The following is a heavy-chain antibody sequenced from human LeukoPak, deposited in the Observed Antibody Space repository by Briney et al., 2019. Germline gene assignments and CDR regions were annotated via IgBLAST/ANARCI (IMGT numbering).Heavy chain of an antibody. Sequence: SVKVSCKASGGTFSSYAISWVRQAPGQGLEWMGGIIPIFGTANYAQKFQGKVTITADESTSTAYMELSSLRSEDTAVYYCARGYYDSSGYQDYWGQGTLVTVSS. CDR1: GGTFSSYA. J-gene: IGHJ4*02. D-gene: IGHD3-22*01. CDR3: ARGYYDSSGYQDY. CDR2: IIPIFGTA. V-gene: IGHV1-69*13.